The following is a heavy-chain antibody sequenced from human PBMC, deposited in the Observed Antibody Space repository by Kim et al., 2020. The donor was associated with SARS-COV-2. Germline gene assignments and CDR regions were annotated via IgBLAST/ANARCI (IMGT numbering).Heavy chain of an antibody. Sequence: AHVKGRFTISRDDSKDTLDLQMNSLKTEDTAVYYCTTELNSGYDANWFDPWGQGTLVTVSS. J-gene: IGHJ5*02. CDR3: TTELNSGYDANWFDP. V-gene: IGHV3-15*01. D-gene: IGHD5-12*01.